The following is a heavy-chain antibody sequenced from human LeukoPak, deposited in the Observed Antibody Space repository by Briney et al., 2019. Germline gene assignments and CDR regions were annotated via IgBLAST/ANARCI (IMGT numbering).Heavy chain of an antibody. J-gene: IGHJ6*02. Sequence: GSSVKVSCKASEGTFSSYAISWVRQAPGQGLEWMGGIIPIFGTANYAQKFQGRVTITADESTSTAYMELSSLRSEDTAVYYCARDYIAAGYYGMDVWGQGTTVTVSS. CDR2: IIPIFGTA. D-gene: IGHD5-12*01. V-gene: IGHV1-69*01. CDR3: ARDYIAAGYYGMDV. CDR1: EGTFSSYA.